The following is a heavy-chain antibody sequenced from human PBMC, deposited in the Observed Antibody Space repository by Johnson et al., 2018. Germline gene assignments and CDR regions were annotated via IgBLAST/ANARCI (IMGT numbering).Heavy chain of an antibody. V-gene: IGHV3-49*03. CDR2: ISSKAYGGTT. J-gene: IGHJ6*03. CDR1: GFTFDDYA. D-gene: IGHD2-15*01. Sequence: VQLQESGGVVVQPGGSLRLSCAASGFTFDDYAISWFRQAPGKGLVWVGFISSKAYGGTTEYAASVNGRFTLSRDDSKSIADLQMNSLKTEDTAVYYCTTTTPGCSGGICIQYYYYYYYMDVWGKWTTVTVSS. CDR3: TTTTPGCSGGICIQYYYYYYYMDV.